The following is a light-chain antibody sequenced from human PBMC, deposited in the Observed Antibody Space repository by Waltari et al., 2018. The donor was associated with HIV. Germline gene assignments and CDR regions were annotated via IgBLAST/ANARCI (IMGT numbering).Light chain of an antibody. CDR3: ATLDDSLNGPV. J-gene: IGLJ2*01. CDR2: SNN. CDR1: RPTIAHTA. V-gene: IGLV1-44*01. Sequence: SVLTQPPSVSGTPGQRVALSCPRRRPTIAHTAVSWYQQFPGTAPKLLTYSNNQRPSGVPDRFSGSKSGTSASLAISGLQSEDEADYYCATLDDSLNGPVFGGGTKVTVL.